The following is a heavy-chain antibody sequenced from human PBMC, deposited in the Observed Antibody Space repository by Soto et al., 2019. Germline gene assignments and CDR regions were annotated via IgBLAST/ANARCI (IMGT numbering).Heavy chain of an antibody. CDR1: GFTFSSYG. J-gene: IGHJ4*02. D-gene: IGHD3-16*02. Sequence: QVQLVESGGGVVQPGRSLRLSCAASGFTFSSYGMHWVRQAPGKGLEWVAVISYDGRNKYYADSVKGRFTISRDNSKNPLCLQMNSLRAEDTAVYYCAKGYHPAQRLRLGLLSLDYWGQGTLVTVSS. V-gene: IGHV3-30*18. CDR2: ISYDGRNK. CDR3: AKGYHPAQRLRLGLLSLDY.